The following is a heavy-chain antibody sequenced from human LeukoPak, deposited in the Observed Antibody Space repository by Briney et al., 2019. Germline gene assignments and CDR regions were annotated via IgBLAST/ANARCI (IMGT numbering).Heavy chain of an antibody. D-gene: IGHD6-6*01. CDR3: ARLSIAARPHYFDY. Sequence: SETLSLTCTVSGGSISSGSYYWSWIRQPAGKGLEWIGRIYTSGSTYYNPSLKSRVTISVDTSKNQFSLKLSSVTAADTAVYYCARLSIAARPHYFDYWGQGTLVTVSS. V-gene: IGHV4-61*02. CDR2: IYTSGST. J-gene: IGHJ4*02. CDR1: GGSISSGSYY.